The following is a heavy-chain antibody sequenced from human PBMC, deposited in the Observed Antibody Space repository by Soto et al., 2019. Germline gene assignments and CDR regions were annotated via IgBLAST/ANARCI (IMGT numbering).Heavy chain of an antibody. J-gene: IGHJ6*02. D-gene: IGHD3-10*01. V-gene: IGHV3-9*01. CDR2: ISWNSGSI. CDR1: GFTFDDYA. CDR3: AKDASYYYGSGSYYNGEYYGMDV. Sequence: PGGSLRLSCAASGFTFDDYAMHWVRQAPGKGLEWVSGISWNSGSIGYADSVKGRFTISRDNAKNSLYLQMNSLRAEDTALYYCAKDASYYYGSGSYYNGEYYGMDVWGQGT.